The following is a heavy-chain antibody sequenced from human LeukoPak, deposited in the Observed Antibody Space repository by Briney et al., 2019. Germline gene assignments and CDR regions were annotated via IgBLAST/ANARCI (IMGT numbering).Heavy chain of an antibody. V-gene: IGHV4-4*07. CDR2: IYTSGST. Sequence: SETLSLTCTVSGGSISSYYWSWIRQPTGKGLEWIGRIYTSGSTNYNPSLKSRVTMSVDTSKNQFSLKLSSVTAADTAVYYCARDPDSSGWYDYWGQGTLVTVSS. CDR1: GGSISSYY. CDR3: ARDPDSSGWYDY. J-gene: IGHJ4*02. D-gene: IGHD6-19*01.